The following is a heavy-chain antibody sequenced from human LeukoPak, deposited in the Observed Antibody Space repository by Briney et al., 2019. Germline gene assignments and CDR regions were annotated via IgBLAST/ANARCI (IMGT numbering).Heavy chain of an antibody. V-gene: IGHV3-48*01. Sequence: GGSLRLSCAAPGFTFKNYAMSWVRQAPGKGLEWISYISGSSAAIYYADSVKGRFTISRDNARNSLYLQMSSLRAEDTAVYYCARSRTYYYDTNWFDPRGQGTLVTVSS. CDR1: GFTFKNYA. CDR2: ISGSSAAI. D-gene: IGHD3-22*01. CDR3: ARSRTYYYDTNWFDP. J-gene: IGHJ5*02.